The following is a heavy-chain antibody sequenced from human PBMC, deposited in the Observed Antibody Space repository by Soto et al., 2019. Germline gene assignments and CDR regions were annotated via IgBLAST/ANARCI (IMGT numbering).Heavy chain of an antibody. J-gene: IGHJ4*02. CDR1: GFTFSNYA. D-gene: IGHD5-18*01. CDR3: AKESSGYNYGFYNYFDY. CDR2: ISDNGGST. Sequence: GGSLRLSCAASGFTFSNYAMTWVRQAPGKGLEWVSTISDNGGSTFYADSVKGLFTISRDNSKSMVYLQRHSLRAEDTAVYHCAKESSGYNYGFYNYFDYWGQGTLVTVSS. V-gene: IGHV3-23*01.